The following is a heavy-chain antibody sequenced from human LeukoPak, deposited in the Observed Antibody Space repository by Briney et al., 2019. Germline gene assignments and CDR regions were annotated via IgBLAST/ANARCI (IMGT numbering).Heavy chain of an antibody. CDR3: ARDFDTAMDVFDY. D-gene: IGHD5-18*01. CDR1: GFTFSDYY. CDR2: ISSSGSTI. Sequence: GGSLRLSCAASGFTFSDYYMSWIRQAPGKGLEWVSYISSSGSTIYYADSVKGRFTISRDNAKNSLYLQMNSLRAEDTAVYYCARDFDTAMDVFDYWGQGTLVTVPS. V-gene: IGHV3-11*04. J-gene: IGHJ4*02.